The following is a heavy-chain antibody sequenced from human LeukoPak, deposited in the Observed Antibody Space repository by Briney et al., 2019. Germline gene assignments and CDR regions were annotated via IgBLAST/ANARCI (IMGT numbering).Heavy chain of an antibody. V-gene: IGHV5-51*01. CDR2: ISPVVSDT. J-gene: IGHJ3*02. CDR3: AKMGPGALTADAFDI. Sequence: GESLKISCKGSGYSFTSYWIGWVRQMPGKGLEWMGNISPVVSDTRYIPPLQGQFTISADKSITTAYLQWSSLKASDTATYFCAKMGPGALTADAFDIWGQGTTVTVSS. D-gene: IGHD1-14*01. CDR1: GYSFTSYW.